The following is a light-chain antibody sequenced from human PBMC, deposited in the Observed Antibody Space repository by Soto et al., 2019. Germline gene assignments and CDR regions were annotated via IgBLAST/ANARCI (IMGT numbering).Light chain of an antibody. CDR1: QSVSSTY. V-gene: IGKV3-20*01. CDR2: GAS. Sequence: EIVLTQSPGTLSLSPGERATLSCRASQSVSSTYLAWYQQKPGQAPRLLIYGASNRATGIPDRFSGSGSGTDFTLIINRLEPEDVAIYYCQQYGGSPRITFGQGTRLEIK. CDR3: QQYGGSPRIT. J-gene: IGKJ5*01.